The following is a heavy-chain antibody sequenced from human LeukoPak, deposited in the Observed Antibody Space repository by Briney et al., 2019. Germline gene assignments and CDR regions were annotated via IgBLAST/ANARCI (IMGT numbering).Heavy chain of an antibody. D-gene: IGHD3-10*01. CDR3: ARSRGSYFNY. CDR1: GGSISSGGYY. V-gene: IGHV4-61*08. Sequence: SQTLSLTCTVSGGSISSGGYYWSWIRQHPGKGLEWIGYIYYSGSTNYNPSLKSRVSISVDTSKNQFSLRLTSVTAVDTAVYYCARSRGSYFNYWGQGTLVTVPS. CDR2: IYYSGST. J-gene: IGHJ4*02.